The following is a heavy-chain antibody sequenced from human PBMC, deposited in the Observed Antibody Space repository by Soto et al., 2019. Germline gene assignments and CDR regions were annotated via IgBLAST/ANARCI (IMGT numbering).Heavy chain of an antibody. CDR2: IAFDGSNN. Sequence: QVHLVESGGGVVQPGKSLRLSCAASGFTFKTYGMHWVRQAPGKGLEWLAVIAFDGSNNYTADSVKGRFTISRDNSRNTLYLQMDSLRPQDTAMYYCATLSITSRPFDHWGQGTLVTVSS. CDR3: ATLSITSRPFDH. CDR1: GFTFKTYG. D-gene: IGHD6-6*01. J-gene: IGHJ4*02. V-gene: IGHV3-30*03.